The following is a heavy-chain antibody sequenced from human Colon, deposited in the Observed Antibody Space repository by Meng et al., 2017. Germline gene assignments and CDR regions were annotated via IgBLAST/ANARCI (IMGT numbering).Heavy chain of an antibody. V-gene: IGHV2-5*02. CDR2: IYWDDDK. Sequence: QITLRESGPTRFQPTPTLTPTCTFSGFSLSNSEVGVGWIRQPPGKALEWLALIYWDDDKRYSPSLKNRLAITKDTSKNQVVLTMTNMDPMDTGTYYCAHSPQGYFDYWGPGTLVTVSS. CDR1: GFSLSNSEVG. J-gene: IGHJ4*02. CDR3: AHSPQGYFDY.